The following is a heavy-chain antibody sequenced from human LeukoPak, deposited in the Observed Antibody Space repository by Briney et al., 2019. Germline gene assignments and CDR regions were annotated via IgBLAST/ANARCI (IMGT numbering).Heavy chain of an antibody. J-gene: IGHJ4*02. CDR1: GGSFSGYY. CDR3: ARSIVVVPAASTFDY. V-gene: IGHV4-34*01. Sequence: SETLSLTCAVYGGSFSGYYWSWIRQPPGKGLEWIGEINHSGSTNYNPSLKSRVTISVDTSKNQFSLKLSSVTAADTAVYYCARSIVVVPAASTFDYWGQGTLVTVSS. CDR2: INHSGST. D-gene: IGHD2-2*01.